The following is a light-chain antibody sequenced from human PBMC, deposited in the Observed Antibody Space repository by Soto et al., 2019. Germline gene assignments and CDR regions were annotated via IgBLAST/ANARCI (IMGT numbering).Light chain of an antibody. CDR3: QQRSNWPLT. CDR2: DAS. CDR1: QSVSGY. V-gene: IGKV3-11*02. Sequence: EIVLTQSPATLSLSPGERATLSCRASQSVSGYLAWYQQKPGQAPRLLMYDASNRATGIPARFRGSGSGRDFTLTISNLEPEDFAVYYWQQRSNWPLTFGGGTKVEIK. J-gene: IGKJ4*01.